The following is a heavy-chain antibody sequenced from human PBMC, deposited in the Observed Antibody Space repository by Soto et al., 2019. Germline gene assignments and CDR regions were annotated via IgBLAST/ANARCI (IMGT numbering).Heavy chain of an antibody. CDR2: ISSSSSYI. Sequence: VGSLRLSCAASGFTFSSYSMNWVRQAPGKGLEWVSSISSSSSYIYYADSVKGRFTISRDNAKNSLYLQMNSLRAEDTAVYYCARSAVTPRGAFDIWGQGTMVTVSS. D-gene: IGHD4-4*01. CDR1: GFTFSSYS. CDR3: ARSAVTPRGAFDI. J-gene: IGHJ3*02. V-gene: IGHV3-21*01.